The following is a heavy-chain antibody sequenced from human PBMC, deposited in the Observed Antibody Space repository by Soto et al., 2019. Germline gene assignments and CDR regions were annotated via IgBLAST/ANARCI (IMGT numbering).Heavy chain of an antibody. Sequence: ASVKVSCKASGYTFTSYYMHWVRQAPGQGLGWMGIINPSGGSTSYAQKFQGRVTMTRDTSTSTVYMELSSLRSEDTAVYYCAREFLYGDYGTTNWYFDLWGRGTLVTVSS. V-gene: IGHV1-46*03. J-gene: IGHJ2*01. D-gene: IGHD4-17*01. CDR1: GYTFTSYY. CDR3: AREFLYGDYGTTNWYFDL. CDR2: INPSGGST.